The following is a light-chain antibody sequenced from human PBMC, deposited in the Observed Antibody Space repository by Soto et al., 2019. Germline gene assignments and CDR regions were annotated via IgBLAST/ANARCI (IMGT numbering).Light chain of an antibody. J-gene: IGKJ1*01. V-gene: IGKV1-39*01. Sequence: ILMTQSPSSLSASVGDRVTITCRASQSIANYLNWYQQKPGKAPKLLIYAASTLESGVPSRFSGSGSGTDFTLTISSLQPEDFATYYCQQSYNKPKTFGQGTKVEIK. CDR3: QQSYNKPKT. CDR1: QSIANY. CDR2: AAS.